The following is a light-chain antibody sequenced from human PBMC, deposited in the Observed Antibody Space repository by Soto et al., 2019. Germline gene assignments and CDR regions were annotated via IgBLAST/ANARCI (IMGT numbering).Light chain of an antibody. Sequence: QSVLTQPPSASGSPGQSVTISCTGTSSDVGGYNYVSWYQQHPGKAPKLMIYEVTKRLSGVPDRFSGSKSGNTASLTVSGLQAEDEADYYCTSYAGSNNFVVFGGGTQLTVL. V-gene: IGLV2-8*01. CDR1: SSDVGGYNY. CDR3: TSYAGSNNFVV. CDR2: EVT. J-gene: IGLJ2*01.